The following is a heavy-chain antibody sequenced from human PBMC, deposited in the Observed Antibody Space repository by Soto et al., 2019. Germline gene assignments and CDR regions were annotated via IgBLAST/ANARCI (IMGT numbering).Heavy chain of an antibody. V-gene: IGHV1-69*01. CDR1: GGTFSSYA. Sequence: QVQLVQSGAEVKKPGSSVKVSCKASGGTFSSYAISWVRQDPGQGLEWMGGIIPIFGTANYAQKFQGRVTITADESTSTAYMELSSLRSEDTAVYYCAGAAEVYCGGDCYVYFDYWGQGTLVTVSS. CDR2: IIPIFGTA. CDR3: AGAAEVYCGGDCYVYFDY. D-gene: IGHD2-21*02. J-gene: IGHJ4*02.